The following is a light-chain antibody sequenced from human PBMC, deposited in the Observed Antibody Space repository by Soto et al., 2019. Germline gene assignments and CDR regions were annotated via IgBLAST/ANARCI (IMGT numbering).Light chain of an antibody. J-gene: IGLJ2*01. CDR3: QSYDSSSVV. CDR1: GGSIASNY. CDR2: EGN. V-gene: IGLV6-57*04. Sequence: LTQPHSVSESPGKTITISCTRSGGSIASNYVQWYQQRPGSAPTNVIYEGNQRPSGVPDRFSGSIDTSSNSASLTISGLKTEDEADYFCQSYDSSSVVFGGGTKLTVL.